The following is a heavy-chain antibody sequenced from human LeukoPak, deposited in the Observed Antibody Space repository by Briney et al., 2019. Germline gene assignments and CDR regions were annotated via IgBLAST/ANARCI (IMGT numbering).Heavy chain of an antibody. Sequence: GGSLRLSCAASGFTFSSYEMNWVRQAPGKGLEWVSYISSSGSTIYYADSVKGRFTISRDNAKNSLYLQMNSLRAEDTAVYYCARGALELRLGELSLYFDFWGQGTLVTVSS. CDR1: GFTFSSYE. CDR2: ISSSGSTI. CDR3: ARGALELRLGELSLYFDF. D-gene: IGHD3-16*02. V-gene: IGHV3-48*03. J-gene: IGHJ4*02.